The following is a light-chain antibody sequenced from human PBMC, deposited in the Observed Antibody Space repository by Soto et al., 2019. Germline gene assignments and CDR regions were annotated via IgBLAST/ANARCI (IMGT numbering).Light chain of an antibody. V-gene: IGLV4-69*01. Sequence: QLVLTQSPSASASLGASVKLTCTLTSGHSNYAITWHQQQPERGPRYLMKVYNDGSHSRGAGIPDRFSGSSSGAERSLNITSLQPEDEADYYCQTWGPGLVVFGGGTKLTVL. CDR3: QTWGPGLVV. CDR2: VYNDGSH. CDR1: SGHSNYA. J-gene: IGLJ2*01.